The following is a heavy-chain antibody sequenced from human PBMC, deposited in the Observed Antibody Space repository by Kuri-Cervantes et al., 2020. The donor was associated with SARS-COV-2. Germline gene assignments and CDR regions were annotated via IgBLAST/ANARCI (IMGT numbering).Heavy chain of an antibody. V-gene: IGHV4-34*01. D-gene: IGHD3-22*01. Sequence: GSLRLSCTVSGGSISGYYWSWIRQPPGKGLEWVGEIKHSGSTNYNQALKTRGTISVDTSKDQFTLKLSSVTAADTAVYYCARGIFNSSGYHVNWFDPWGQGTLVTVSS. J-gene: IGHJ5*02. CDR2: IKHSGST. CDR3: ARGIFNSSGYHVNWFDP. CDR1: GGSISGYY.